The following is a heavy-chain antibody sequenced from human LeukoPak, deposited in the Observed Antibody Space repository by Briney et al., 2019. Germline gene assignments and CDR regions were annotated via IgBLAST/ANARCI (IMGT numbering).Heavy chain of an antibody. V-gene: IGHV3-23*01. J-gene: IGHJ3*02. Sequence: GGSLRLSCAASGFTFSSHAMNWVRQAPGKGLEWVAAISTTDRGTYYADSVKGRFIISRDDSKNTLYVQMNSLRLEDTAVYYCARELSRSSWYYAFDIWGQGTMVTASS. D-gene: IGHD6-13*01. CDR3: ARELSRSSWYYAFDI. CDR2: ISTTDRGT. CDR1: GFTFSSHA.